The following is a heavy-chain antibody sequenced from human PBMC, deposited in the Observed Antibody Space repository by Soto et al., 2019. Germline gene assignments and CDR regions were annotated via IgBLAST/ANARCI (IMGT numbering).Heavy chain of an antibody. CDR1: GGSISSSNW. V-gene: IGHV4-4*02. CDR3: ARVSGIAAAGSIDY. J-gene: IGHJ4*02. D-gene: IGHD6-13*01. Sequence: SETLSLTCAVSGGSISSSNWWSWVRQPPGKGLEWIGEIYHSGSTNYNPSLKSRVTISVDKSKNQFSLKLNSETAADTAVYYCARVSGIAAAGSIDYWGQGTLVTVSS. CDR2: IYHSGST.